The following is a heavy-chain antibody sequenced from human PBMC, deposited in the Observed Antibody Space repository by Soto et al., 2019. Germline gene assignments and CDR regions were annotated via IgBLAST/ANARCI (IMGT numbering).Heavy chain of an antibody. CDR2: ISGSGGST. CDR1: GFTFSSYA. Sequence: GGSLRLSCAASGFTFSSYAMSWVRQAPGKGLEWVAAISGSGGSTYYADSVKGRFTISRDNSKNTLYLQMNSLRAEDTAVYYCAKVLFGELLSYFDHWGQATLVTVSS. J-gene: IGHJ4*02. V-gene: IGHV3-23*01. CDR3: AKVLFGELLSYFDH. D-gene: IGHD1-26*01.